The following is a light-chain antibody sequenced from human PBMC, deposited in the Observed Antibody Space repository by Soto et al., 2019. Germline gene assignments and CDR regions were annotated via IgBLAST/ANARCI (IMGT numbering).Light chain of an antibody. V-gene: IGKV3-15*01. CDR3: QQYNDCWT. J-gene: IGKJ1*01. Sequence: EVVMTQSPATLSVSPGERATLSCRASQSVSSNLAWYQQKPGQAPRLLIYGVSTRATGIPARFSGSGSGTEFTLTISSLQSEDFAVYYCQQYNDCWTFGQGTKVDIK. CDR1: QSVSSN. CDR2: GVS.